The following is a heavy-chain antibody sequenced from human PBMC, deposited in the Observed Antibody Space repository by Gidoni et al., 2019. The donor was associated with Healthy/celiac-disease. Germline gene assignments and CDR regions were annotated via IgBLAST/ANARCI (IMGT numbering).Heavy chain of an antibody. Sequence: EVQLLESGGGLVQPGGSLRLSCAASGFTFSSSAMSWVRQAPGKGLEWVSAMSGRGGSTYYADYVKGRFTSSRDNSKNTMYLQMNSLRAEDTAVYYCAKDWLVKSGYDYMGFDYWGQGTLVTVSS. V-gene: IGHV3-23*01. CDR2: MSGRGGST. J-gene: IGHJ4*02. D-gene: IGHD5-12*01. CDR1: GFTFSSSA. CDR3: AKDWLVKSGYDYMGFDY.